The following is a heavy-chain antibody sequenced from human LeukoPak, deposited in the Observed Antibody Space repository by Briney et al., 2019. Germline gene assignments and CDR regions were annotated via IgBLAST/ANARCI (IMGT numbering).Heavy chain of an antibody. V-gene: IGHV3-74*01. Sequence: TGGSLRLSCAASGFTFSNYMMHWVRQAPVKGLVWVSRIKSDGITITYADSVKGRFTISRDNAKNTLYLQMNSLRAEDTAVYYCLRDLNWSLDQWGQGTLVTVSS. CDR2: IKSDGITI. J-gene: IGHJ4*02. CDR3: LRDLNWSLDQ. CDR1: GFTFSNYM. D-gene: IGHD1-20*01.